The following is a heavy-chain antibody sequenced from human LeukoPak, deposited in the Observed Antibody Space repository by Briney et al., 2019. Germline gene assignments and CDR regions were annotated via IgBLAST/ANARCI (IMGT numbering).Heavy chain of an antibody. D-gene: IGHD3-10*01. J-gene: IGHJ4*02. CDR1: GFTFSSYE. V-gene: IGHV3-48*03. Sequence: GGSLRLSCAASGFTFSSYEMNWVRQAPGKGLEWVSYISSSGSTIYYADSVKGRFTISRDNAKNSLYLQMNSLRAEDTALYYCASAGLTYGSGSYFVYWGQGTLVTVSS. CDR2: ISSSGSTI. CDR3: ASAGLTYGSGSYFVY.